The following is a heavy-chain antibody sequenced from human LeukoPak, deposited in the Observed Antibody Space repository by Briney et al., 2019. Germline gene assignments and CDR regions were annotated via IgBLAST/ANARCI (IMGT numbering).Heavy chain of an antibody. CDR3: AKGITYYDFWSGYAFDY. V-gene: IGHV3-9*01. CDR1: GFTFSSYW. Sequence: PGGSLRLSCAVSGFTFSSYWMSWVRRAPGKGLEWVSGISWNSGSIGYADSVKGRFTISRDNAKNSLYLQMNSLRAEDTALYYCAKGITYYDFWSGYAFDYWGQGTLVTVSS. D-gene: IGHD3-3*01. J-gene: IGHJ4*02. CDR2: ISWNSGSI.